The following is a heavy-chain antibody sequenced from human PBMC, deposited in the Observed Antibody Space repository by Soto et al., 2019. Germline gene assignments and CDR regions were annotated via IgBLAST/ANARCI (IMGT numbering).Heavy chain of an antibody. V-gene: IGHV4-61*01. J-gene: IGHJ4*02. CDR2: IYCSGST. Sequence: SETLSLTCTVSGGCVSSGSYYWSWIRQPPGKGLEWIGYIYCSGSTNYNPSLKSRVTISVNTSKTQFSLKLSSVTAAATAFYYCARVRGYYDSSGYSTYPDDWGQGTLVTVSS. CDR3: ARVRGYYDSSGYSTYPDD. CDR1: GGCVSSGSYY. D-gene: IGHD3-22*01.